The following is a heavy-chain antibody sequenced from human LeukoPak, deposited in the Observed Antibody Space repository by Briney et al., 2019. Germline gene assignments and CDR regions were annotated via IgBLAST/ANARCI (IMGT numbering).Heavy chain of an antibody. V-gene: IGHV4-59*01. CDR1: GGSISSYY. CDR2: ISYSGST. D-gene: IGHD3-22*01. CDR3: AREGENYYDSSGYSHDAFDI. Sequence: SETLSLTCTVSGGSISSYYWSWIRQPPGKGLEWIGYISYSGSTNYNPSLKSRVTISVDTSKNQFSLKLSSVTAADTAVYYCAREGENYYDSSGYSHDAFDIWGQGTMVTVSS. J-gene: IGHJ3*02.